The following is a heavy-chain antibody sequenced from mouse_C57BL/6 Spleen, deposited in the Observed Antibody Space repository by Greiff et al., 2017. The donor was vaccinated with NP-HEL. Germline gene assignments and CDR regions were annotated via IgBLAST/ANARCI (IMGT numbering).Heavy chain of an antibody. CDR3: AREDYYYGSSREYYAMDY. CDR2: ISSGSSTI. V-gene: IGHV5-17*01. CDR1: GFTFSDYG. D-gene: IGHD1-1*01. Sequence: DVHLVESGGGLVKPGGSLKLSCAASGFTFSDYGMHWVRQAPEKGLEWVAYISSGSSTIYYADTVKGRFTISRDNAKNTLFLQMTSLRSEDTAMYYCAREDYYYGSSREYYAMDYWGQGTSVTVSS. J-gene: IGHJ4*01.